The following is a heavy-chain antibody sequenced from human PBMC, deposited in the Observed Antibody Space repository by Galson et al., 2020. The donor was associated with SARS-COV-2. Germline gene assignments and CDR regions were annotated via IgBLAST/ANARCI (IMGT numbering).Heavy chain of an antibody. CDR3: AKVLFVAVAASGFDY. CDR1: GFTFSSYG. CDR2: ISYDGSNK. J-gene: IGHJ4*02. D-gene: IGHD6-19*01. V-gene: IGHV3-30*18. Sequence: GGSLRLSCAASGFTFSSYGMHWVRQAPGKGLEWVAVISYDGSNKYYADSVKGRFTIPRDNSKNTLYLQMNSLRAEDTAVYYCAKVLFVAVAASGFDYWGQGTLVTVSS.